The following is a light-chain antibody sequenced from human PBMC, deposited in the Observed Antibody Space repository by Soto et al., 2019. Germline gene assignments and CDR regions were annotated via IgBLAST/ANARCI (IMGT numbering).Light chain of an antibody. CDR1: TSTVATYDL. V-gene: IGLV2-23*02. CDR2: EAT. J-gene: IGLJ3*02. Sequence: QSALTQPASVSGSPGQSISISCTGTTSTVATYDLVSWYQQHPGKAPRLLIYEATKRHSGTSNRFSGSKSGNTASLTISGLQSEDEAEDYCSSFAGSGAVYVMFGGGTKLTVL. CDR3: SSFAGSGAVYVM.